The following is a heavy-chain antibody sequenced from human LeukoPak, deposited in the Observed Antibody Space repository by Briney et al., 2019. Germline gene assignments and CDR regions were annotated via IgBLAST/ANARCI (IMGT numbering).Heavy chain of an antibody. V-gene: IGHV3-23*01. D-gene: IGHD1-20*01. CDR2: ISGTGGST. CDR1: GFDFSNYG. CDR3: AKRGLTATKEFDY. Sequence: GGSLRLSCAASGFDFSNYGMTWVRQAPGKGLEWVSHISGTGGSTYYAGSVKGRFTISRDNSKSTLFQQMNSMRADDTAVFYCAKRGLTATKEFDYWGQGILVTVSS. J-gene: IGHJ4*02.